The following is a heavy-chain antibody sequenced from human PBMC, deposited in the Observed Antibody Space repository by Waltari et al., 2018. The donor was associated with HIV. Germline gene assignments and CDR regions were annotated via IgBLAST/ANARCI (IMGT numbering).Heavy chain of an antibody. Sequence: EVQLVQSGAEVRKSGESLKISCKSSGSTFTNYLIAWVRQMSGEGLEWMGIIYPFDSDTRYNPSFEGQITISADKSLATAYLEWSNLNASDAAIYYCARLFYYDTTGYINNAFDIWGQGTVVTVS. CDR1: GSTFTNYL. CDR3: ARLFYYDTTGYINNAFDI. J-gene: IGHJ3*02. V-gene: IGHV5-51*03. D-gene: IGHD3-22*01. CDR2: IYPFDSDT.